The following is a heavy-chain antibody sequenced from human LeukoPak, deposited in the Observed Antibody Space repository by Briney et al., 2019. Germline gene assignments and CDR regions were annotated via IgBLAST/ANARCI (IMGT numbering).Heavy chain of an antibody. CDR1: GFTFSSYA. V-gene: IGHV3-30*04. J-gene: IGHJ4*02. Sequence: PGGSLRLSCAASGFTFSSYAMHWVRQAPGKGLEWVAVISYDGSNKYYADSVKGRFTISRDNSKNTLYLQMNSQRAEDTAVYYCAREKLWFGELLANGLDYWGQGTLVTVSS. CDR3: AREKLWFGELLANGLDY. D-gene: IGHD3-10*01. CDR2: ISYDGSNK.